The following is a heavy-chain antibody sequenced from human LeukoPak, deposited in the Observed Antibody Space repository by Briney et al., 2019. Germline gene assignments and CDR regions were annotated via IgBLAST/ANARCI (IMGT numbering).Heavy chain of an antibody. CDR2: IYPSGST. D-gene: IGHD5-12*01. CDR1: GGSISTYC. Sequence: SETLSLTCTVSGGSISTYCWGWIRQPAEKGLEWIGRIYPSGSTYYNPSLKSRVTISIDKSKNQFSLRLTSVTAADTAVYYCARDRSGYSEYYFDYWGQGSLVTVSS. CDR3: ARDRSGYSEYYFDY. V-gene: IGHV4-4*07. J-gene: IGHJ4*02.